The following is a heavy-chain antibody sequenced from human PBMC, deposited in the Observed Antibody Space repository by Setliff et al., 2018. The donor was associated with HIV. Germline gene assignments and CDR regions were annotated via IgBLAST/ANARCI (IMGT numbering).Heavy chain of an antibody. D-gene: IGHD3-22*01. CDR2: IISSLGVT. J-gene: IGHJ3*02. CDR1: GDTFSNFP. V-gene: IGHV1-69*04. Sequence: ASVKVSCKTSGDTFSNFPISWVRQAPGQGLEWMGSIISSLGVTKYAQKFQGRVTITAHESTNTVNMELSSLRSEDNALYFCARDRAYYYDTDRATSDEAFDIWGQGTMVTVSS. CDR3: ARDRAYYYDTDRATSDEAFDI.